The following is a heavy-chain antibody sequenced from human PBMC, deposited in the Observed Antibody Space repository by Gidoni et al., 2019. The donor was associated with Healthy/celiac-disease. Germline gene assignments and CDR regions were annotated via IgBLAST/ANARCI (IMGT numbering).Heavy chain of an antibody. CDR2: FDPEDGET. V-gene: IGHV1-24*01. CDR1: GYTITELS. D-gene: IGHD3-10*01. J-gene: IGHJ3*02. CDR3: ATSVVRGVIINAFDI. Sequence: QVQLLQSGAAVKKPEASVKVSCKVSGYTITELSMHWVRQAPGKGLEWMGGFDPEDGETIYAQKFQGRVTMTEDTSTDTAYMELSSLRSEDTAVYYCATSVVRGVIINAFDIWGQGTMVTVSS.